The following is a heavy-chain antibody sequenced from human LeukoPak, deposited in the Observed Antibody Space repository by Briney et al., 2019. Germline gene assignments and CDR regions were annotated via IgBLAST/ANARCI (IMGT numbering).Heavy chain of an antibody. D-gene: IGHD1-7*01. Sequence: GGSLRLSCAASGFAFSVYAMNWVRQAPGKGLEWVSYISSSGSTIYYADSVKGRFTISRDNAKNSLHLQMNSLRAEDTAVYYCAREGTGTTGYYYGMDVSGQGTTVTVSS. CDR3: AREGTGTTGYYYGMDV. J-gene: IGHJ6*02. CDR1: GFAFSVYA. CDR2: ISSSGSTI. V-gene: IGHV3-48*03.